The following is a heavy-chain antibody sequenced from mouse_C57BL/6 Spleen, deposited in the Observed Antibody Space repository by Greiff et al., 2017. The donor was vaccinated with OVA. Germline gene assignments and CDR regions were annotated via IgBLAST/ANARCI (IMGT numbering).Heavy chain of an antibody. J-gene: IGHJ1*03. V-gene: IGHV1-52*01. CDR2: IDPSDSET. CDR1: GYTFTSYW. Sequence: VKQSCKASGYTFTSYWMHWVKQRPIQGLEWIGNIDPSDSETHYNQKFKDKATLTVDKSSSTAYMQLSSLTSEDSAVYYCARDTTVDGYFDVWGTGTTVTVSS. D-gene: IGHD1-1*01. CDR3: ARDTTVDGYFDV.